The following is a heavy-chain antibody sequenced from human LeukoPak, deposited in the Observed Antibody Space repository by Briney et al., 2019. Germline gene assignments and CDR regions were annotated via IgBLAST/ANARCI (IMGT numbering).Heavy chain of an antibody. CDR2: ISGSGGST. J-gene: IGHJ4*02. V-gene: IGHV3-23*01. CDR1: GFTFSSYA. CDR3: AKELGDYGDYSFRDY. D-gene: IGHD4-17*01. Sequence: GGSLRLSCAASGFTFSSYAMSWVRQAPGKGLEWVSAISGSGGSTYYADSVKGRFTITRDNSKNTLYLQMNSLRAEDTAVYYCAKELGDYGDYSFRDYWGQGTLVTVFS.